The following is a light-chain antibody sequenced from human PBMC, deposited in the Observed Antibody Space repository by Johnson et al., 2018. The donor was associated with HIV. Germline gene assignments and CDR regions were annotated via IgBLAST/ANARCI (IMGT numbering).Light chain of an antibody. V-gene: IGLV1-51*01. CDR2: DNN. J-gene: IGLJ1*01. CDR1: SSNIGNNY. Sequence: QSVLTQPPSVSAAPGQKVTISCSGSSSNIGNNYVSWYQQLPGTAPKLLIYDNNKRPSGIPDRFSGSKSGTSATLGITGLQTGDEADYYCGTWDSILSAEVFGTGTKVTCL. CDR3: GTWDSILSAEV.